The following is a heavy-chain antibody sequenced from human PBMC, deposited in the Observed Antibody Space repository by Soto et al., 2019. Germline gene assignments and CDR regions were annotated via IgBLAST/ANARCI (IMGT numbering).Heavy chain of an antibody. J-gene: IGHJ6*02. Sequence: SATLSLTCAVYGGSFSGYYWSWIRQPPGKGLEWIGEINHSGSTNYNPSLKSRVTISVDTSKNQFSLKLSSVTAADTAVYYCARGSRKVVVTATRPYYYYGMDVWGQGTTVTVSS. V-gene: IGHV4-34*01. CDR1: GGSFSGYY. D-gene: IGHD2-21*02. CDR2: INHSGST. CDR3: ARGSRKVVVTATRPYYYYGMDV.